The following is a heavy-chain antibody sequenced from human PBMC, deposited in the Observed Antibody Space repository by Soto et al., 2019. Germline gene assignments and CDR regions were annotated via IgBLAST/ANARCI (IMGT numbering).Heavy chain of an antibody. V-gene: IGHV4-59*01. Sequence: SETLSLTCTVSGGSISSYYWSWIRQPPGKGLEWIGYIYYSGSTNYNPSLKSRVTISEDTSKSQFSLKVNSMTAADTAVYYCARYRREAVAGYTLDNWGQGILVTVSS. D-gene: IGHD6-13*01. CDR2: IYYSGST. J-gene: IGHJ4*02. CDR3: ARYRREAVAGYTLDN. CDR1: GGSISSYY.